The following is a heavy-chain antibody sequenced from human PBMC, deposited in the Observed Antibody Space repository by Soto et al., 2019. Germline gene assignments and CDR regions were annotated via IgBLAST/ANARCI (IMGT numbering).Heavy chain of an antibody. CDR2: IYYRGST. CDR1: GGSVSSGSYY. J-gene: IGHJ6*02. Sequence: SETLSLTCTVSGGSVSSGSYYWSWIRQPPGQGLEWIGYIYYRGSTNYNHSLKRRQTISVDTSKNQYSLKLSSVTAADTAVYYCARDRVARIAVAGMNEYYGMDVWGQGTTVTVSS. CDR3: ARDRVARIAVAGMNEYYGMDV. V-gene: IGHV4-61*01. D-gene: IGHD6-13*01.